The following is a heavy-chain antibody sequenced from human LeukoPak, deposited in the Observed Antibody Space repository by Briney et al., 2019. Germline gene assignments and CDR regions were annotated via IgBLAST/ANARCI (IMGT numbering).Heavy chain of an antibody. Sequence: GASVKVSCKASGYTFTSYYMHWVRQAPGRGLEWMGIINPSGGSTSYAQKFQGRVTMTRDTSTSTVYMELSSLRSEDTAVYYCAREDIGGADYYYMDVWGKGTTVTVSS. J-gene: IGHJ6*03. D-gene: IGHD1-26*01. CDR1: GYTFTSYY. CDR3: AREDIGGADYYYMDV. V-gene: IGHV1-46*01. CDR2: INPSGGST.